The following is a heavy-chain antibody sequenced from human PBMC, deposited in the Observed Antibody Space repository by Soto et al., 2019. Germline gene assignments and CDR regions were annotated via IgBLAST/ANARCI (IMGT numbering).Heavy chain of an antibody. Sequence: QVQLVQSGAEVKKPGSSVKVSCKSSGDTFSSYAISWVRQAPGQGLEWMGGIIPMLGTPSYAQKFQYGVTITANKVTNTDYMKLRGLRSEDTAVYYCAKEKSRYDRSGYYRPDYWGQGTLVTVSS. J-gene: IGHJ4*02. D-gene: IGHD3-22*01. CDR3: AKEKSRYDRSGYYRPDY. CDR2: IIPMLGTP. CDR1: GDTFSSYA. V-gene: IGHV1-69*06.